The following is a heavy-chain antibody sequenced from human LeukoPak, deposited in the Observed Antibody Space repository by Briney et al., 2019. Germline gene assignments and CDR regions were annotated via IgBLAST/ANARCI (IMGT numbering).Heavy chain of an antibody. CDR3: AKGRGSPYYFEY. CDR2: ISGSGAST. D-gene: IGHD1-26*01. J-gene: IGHJ4*02. V-gene: IGHV3-23*01. Sequence: PGGSLRLSCAASGVTFSYYWMHWVRQAPGKGREWVSAISGSGASTYYADSVKGRFTISRDNSKNTLYLQMNSLRAEDTAVYYCAKGRGSPYYFEYWGQGTLVTVSS. CDR1: GVTFSYYW.